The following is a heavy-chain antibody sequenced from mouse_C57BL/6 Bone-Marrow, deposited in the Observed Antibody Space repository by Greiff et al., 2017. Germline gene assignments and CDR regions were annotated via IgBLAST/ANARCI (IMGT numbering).Heavy chain of an antibody. V-gene: IGHV1-82*01. D-gene: IGHD1-1*01. J-gene: IGHJ2*01. Sequence: QVQLQQSGPALVKPGASVKISCKASGYAFSSSWMNWVKQRPGKGLAWIGRLYPGDGDTNYNGKFKGKATLTAGKSSSTAYMQLSSLTSEDSAVYFWAKFYGRHYFDDWGQGTTLTGSS. CDR2: LYPGDGDT. CDR1: GYAFSSSW. CDR3: AKFYGRHYFDD.